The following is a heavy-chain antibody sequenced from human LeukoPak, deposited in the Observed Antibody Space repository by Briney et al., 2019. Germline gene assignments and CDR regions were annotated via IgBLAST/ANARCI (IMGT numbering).Heavy chain of an antibody. D-gene: IGHD2-2*01. J-gene: IGHJ6*03. Sequence: AASVKVSCKASGYTFTGYYMHWVRQAPGQGLAWMGWINPNSGGTNYAQKFQGRVTMTRDTSISTAYMELSRLRSDDTAVYYCVTGNQLPLDYYYYMDVWGKGTTVTVSS. CDR3: VTGNQLPLDYYYYMDV. CDR2: INPNSGGT. CDR1: GYTFTGYY. V-gene: IGHV1-2*02.